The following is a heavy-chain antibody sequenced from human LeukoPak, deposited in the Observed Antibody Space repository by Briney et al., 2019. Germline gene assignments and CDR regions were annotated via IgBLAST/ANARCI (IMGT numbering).Heavy chain of an antibody. CDR2: INYSGST. V-gene: IGHV4-59*08. Sequence: SETLSLTCTVSGGSISNYYWSWIRQPPGKGLEWVAYINYSGSTNYNPSLKSQVSISIDTSNNQFSLRLTSVTAADTAVYYCARQTGSGLFILPGGQGTLVTVSS. CDR1: GGSISNYY. D-gene: IGHD3/OR15-3a*01. CDR3: ARQTGSGLFILP. J-gene: IGHJ4*02.